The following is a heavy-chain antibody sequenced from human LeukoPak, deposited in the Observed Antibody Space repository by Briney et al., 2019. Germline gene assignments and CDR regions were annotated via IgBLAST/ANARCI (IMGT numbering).Heavy chain of an antibody. CDR2: INTNTGNP. J-gene: IGHJ4*02. Sequence: ASVKVSCKASGYSFTSYAMNCVRQAPGQGLEWMGWINTNTGNPTYAQGFTGRCVFSLDTSVSTAYLQISSLKAEDTAVYSCARVAEYSSGWYDPFDYWGQGTLVTVSS. CDR3: ARVAEYSSGWYDPFDY. CDR1: GYSFTSYA. V-gene: IGHV7-4-1*02. D-gene: IGHD6-19*01.